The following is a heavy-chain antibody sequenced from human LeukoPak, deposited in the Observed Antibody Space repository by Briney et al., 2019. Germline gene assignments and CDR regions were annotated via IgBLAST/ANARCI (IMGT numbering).Heavy chain of an antibody. CDR1: GFTFSAYA. Sequence: GGSLRLSCGASGFTFSAYAMSWVRQAPGKGLEWVSGIGSSGGSTYYADSVKGRLTISRDNSKNTLYLQMNSRRAEDAAVYYCATKGEGMDVWGKGTTVTVSS. V-gene: IGHV3-23*01. J-gene: IGHJ6*04. CDR3: ATKGEGMDV. CDR2: IGSSGGST.